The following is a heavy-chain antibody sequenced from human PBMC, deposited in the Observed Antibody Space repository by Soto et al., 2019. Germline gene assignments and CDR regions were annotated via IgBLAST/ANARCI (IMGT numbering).Heavy chain of an antibody. Sequence: SETLSLTCTVSGGSVSSGSYYWSWIRQPPGKGLEWIGYIYYSGSTNYNPSLKSRVTISVDTSKNQFSLKLSSVTAADTAVYYCARESHYYDSSYLFDYWGQGTLVTVSS. CDR2: IYYSGST. J-gene: IGHJ4*02. V-gene: IGHV4-61*01. D-gene: IGHD3-22*01. CDR1: GGSVSSGSYY. CDR3: ARESHYYDSSYLFDY.